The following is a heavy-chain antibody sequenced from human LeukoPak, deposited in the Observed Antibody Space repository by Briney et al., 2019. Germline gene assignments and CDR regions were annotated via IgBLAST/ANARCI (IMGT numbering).Heavy chain of an antibody. V-gene: IGHV1-2*02. J-gene: IGHJ5*02. CDR2: INPNSGGT. CDR3: ARDRWIWFGELSGWFDP. Sequence: GASVKVSCKASGYTFTGYYMHWVRQAPGQGLEWMGWINPNSGGTNYAQKFQGRVTMTRDTSISTAYMELSRLRSDDTAVYYCARDRWIWFGELSGWFDPWGQGTLVTVSS. D-gene: IGHD3-10*01. CDR1: GYTFTGYY.